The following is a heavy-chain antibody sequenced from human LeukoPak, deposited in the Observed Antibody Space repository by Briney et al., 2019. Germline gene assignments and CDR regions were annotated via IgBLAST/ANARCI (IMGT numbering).Heavy chain of an antibody. D-gene: IGHD3-10*01. J-gene: IGHJ6*03. V-gene: IGHV1-2*02. CDR3: ARSYGSGSYYTKSAQEYYYYYMDV. CDR2: INPNSGGT. Sequence: ASVKVSCKASGYTFTGYYMHWVRQAPGQGLEWMGWINPNSGGTNYAQKFQGRVTITADESTSTAYMELSSLRSEDTAVYYCARSYGSGSYYTKSAQEYYYYYMDVWGKGTTVTISS. CDR1: GYTFTGYY.